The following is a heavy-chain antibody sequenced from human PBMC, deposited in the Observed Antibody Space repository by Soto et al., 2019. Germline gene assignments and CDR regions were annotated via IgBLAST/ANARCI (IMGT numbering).Heavy chain of an antibody. CDR3: ARAAVTYYFDY. CDR1: GYTFTGYY. D-gene: IGHD4-17*01. V-gene: IGHV1-2*04. Sequence: ASVKVSCKASGYTFTGYYIHWVRQAPGQGLEWMGWINPNSGGTNYAQKFQGWVTMTRDTSISTAYMELSRLRSDDTAVYYCARAAVTYYFDYWGQGTLVTVSS. CDR2: INPNSGGT. J-gene: IGHJ4*02.